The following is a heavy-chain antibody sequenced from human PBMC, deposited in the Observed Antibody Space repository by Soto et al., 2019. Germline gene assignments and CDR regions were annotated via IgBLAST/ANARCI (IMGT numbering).Heavy chain of an antibody. CDR1: GFTFSSYW. CDR3: ARDLRGYSYGSDY. CDR2: IKQDGSEK. J-gene: IGHJ4*02. V-gene: IGHV3-7*01. Sequence: VVSLRRSCAASGFTFSSYWMSWVRQAPGKGLEWVANIKQDGSEKYYVDSVKGRFTISRDNAKNSLYLQMNSLSAEDTAVYYCARDLRGYSYGSDYWGQGTLVTVSS. D-gene: IGHD5-18*01.